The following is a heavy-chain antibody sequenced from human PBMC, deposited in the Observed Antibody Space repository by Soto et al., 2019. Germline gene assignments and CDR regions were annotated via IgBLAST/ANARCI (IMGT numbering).Heavy chain of an antibody. D-gene: IGHD6-19*01. J-gene: IGHJ4*02. CDR2: INAGNGNT. Sequence: QVQLVQSGAEVKKPGASVKVSCKASGYTFTSYAMHWVRQAPGQRLEWMGWINAGNGNTKYSQKFQGRVTITRDTSASTAHMELSSLRSEDTAVYYCARDILPGVAVAGTLDYWGQGTLVTVSS. V-gene: IGHV1-3*01. CDR1: GYTFTSYA. CDR3: ARDILPGVAVAGTLDY.